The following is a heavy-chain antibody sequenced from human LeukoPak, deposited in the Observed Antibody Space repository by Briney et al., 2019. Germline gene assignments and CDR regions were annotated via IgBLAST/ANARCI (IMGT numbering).Heavy chain of an antibody. Sequence: SETLSLTCTVYGGSFTGYYWSWIRQPPGKGLEWIGEINRSGSSHYTPSLQSRVTIFLEASRNQFSLQLSSVTAADTAVYYCAREYRGGVTSGTPKYYFDYWGQGTLVTVSS. CDR2: INRSGSS. V-gene: IGHV4-34*01. CDR1: GGSFTGYY. CDR3: AREYRGGVTSGTPKYYFDY. J-gene: IGHJ4*02. D-gene: IGHD2-21*01.